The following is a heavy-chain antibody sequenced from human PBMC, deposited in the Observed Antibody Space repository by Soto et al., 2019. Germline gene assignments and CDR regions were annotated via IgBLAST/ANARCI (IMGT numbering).Heavy chain of an antibody. D-gene: IGHD4-4*01. CDR2: ITGGGSNT. Sequence: LRLSFATSGFPFSSNVMSWVRQAPGKGLEWVSGITGGGSNTFYADSVKGRFTISRDNSKNTLFLQMNSLGAEDTAVYYCAKDSNKYSSSLRGRYFDYWGQGIGVTVSS. CDR3: AKDSNKYSSSLRGRYFDY. V-gene: IGHV3-23*01. J-gene: IGHJ4*02. CDR1: GFPFSSNV.